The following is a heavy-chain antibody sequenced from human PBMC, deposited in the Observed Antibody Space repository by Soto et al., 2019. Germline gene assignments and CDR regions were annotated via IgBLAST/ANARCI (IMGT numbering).Heavy chain of an antibody. Sequence: PSETLSLTCTVSGGSISSGGYYWILIRQHPGKGLEWIGYIYYSGSTYYNPSLKSRVTISVDTSKNQFSLKLSSVTAADTAVYYCARGGLRAVFYYYGMDVWGQGTTITVSS. D-gene: IGHD3-10*01. J-gene: IGHJ6*02. CDR3: ARGGLRAVFYYYGMDV. CDR2: IYYSGST. CDR1: GGSISSGGYY. V-gene: IGHV4-31*03.